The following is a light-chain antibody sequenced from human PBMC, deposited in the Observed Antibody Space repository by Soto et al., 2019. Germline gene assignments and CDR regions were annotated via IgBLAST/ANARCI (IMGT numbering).Light chain of an antibody. CDR2: QVT. CDR1: SSDIGGYYY. Sequence: CTGTSSDIGGYYYVSWYQHHPGKAPKLLIYQVTNRPSRVSNRFSGSKSGNTASLTISGLQADDEADYYCTSYSSSDIFYVFGTGTKVTVL. CDR3: TSYSSSDIFYV. J-gene: IGLJ1*01. V-gene: IGLV2-14*01.